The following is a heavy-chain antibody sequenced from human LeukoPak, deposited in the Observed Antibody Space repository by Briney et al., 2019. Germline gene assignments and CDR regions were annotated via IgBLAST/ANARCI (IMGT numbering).Heavy chain of an antibody. CDR1: GYTFTSYD. CDR3: ARDRRVTMVRYMDV. CDR2: MNPNSGNT. V-gene: IGHV1-8*01. J-gene: IGHJ6*03. D-gene: IGHD3-10*01. Sequence: ASVKVSCKASGYTFTSYDINWVRQATGQGLEWMGWMNPNSGNTGYAQKFQGRVTMTRNTSISTAYMELSSLRSEDTAVYYCARDRRVTMVRYMDVWGKGTTVTVSS.